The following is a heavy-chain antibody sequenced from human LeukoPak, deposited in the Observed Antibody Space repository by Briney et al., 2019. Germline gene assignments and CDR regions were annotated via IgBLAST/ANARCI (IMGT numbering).Heavy chain of an antibody. CDR3: AMGGYGRYYFDY. Sequence: PGGSLRLSCAASGFTFSSYAMSWVRQAPGKGLEWVSAISGSGGSTYYADSVKGRFTISRDNSKNTLYLQMNSLRAEDTAVYYCAMGGYGRYYFDYWGQGTLVTVSS. CDR1: GFTFSSYA. CDR2: ISGSGGST. J-gene: IGHJ4*02. D-gene: IGHD3-16*01. V-gene: IGHV3-23*01.